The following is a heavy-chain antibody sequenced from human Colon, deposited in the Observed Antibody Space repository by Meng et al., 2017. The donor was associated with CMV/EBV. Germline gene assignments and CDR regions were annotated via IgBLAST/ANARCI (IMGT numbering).Heavy chain of an antibody. CDR2: NYPNGGTT. Sequence: RVSCTTSRYTFPTYYMHGVQRPPGQGLGWRGQNYPNGGTTNFAQKFGGRVTMTRDTLISTAYMELTNLTSDDTAVYYCARWGGVFDPWGQGTLVTVSS. CDR3: ARWGGVFDP. J-gene: IGHJ5*02. D-gene: IGHD3-16*01. V-gene: IGHV1-2*06. CDR1: RYTFPTYY.